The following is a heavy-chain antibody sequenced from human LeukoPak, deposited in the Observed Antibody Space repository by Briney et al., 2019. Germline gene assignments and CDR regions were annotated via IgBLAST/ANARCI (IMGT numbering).Heavy chain of an antibody. CDR3: AIVLRFFPAVDY. J-gene: IGHJ4*02. CDR1: GYTLTELS. CDR2: FDPEDGET. D-gene: IGHD3-3*01. Sequence: ASVKVSCKVPGYTLTELSMHWVRQAPGKGLEWMGGFDPEDGETIYAQKFQGRVTMTEDTSTDTAYMELSSLRSEDTAVYYCAIVLRFFPAVDYWGQGTLVTVSS. V-gene: IGHV1-24*01.